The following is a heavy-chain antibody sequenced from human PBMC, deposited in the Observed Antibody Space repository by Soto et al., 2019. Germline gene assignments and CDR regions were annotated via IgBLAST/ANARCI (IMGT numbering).Heavy chain of an antibody. CDR1: GFTISSYA. J-gene: IGHJ4*02. CDR3: AKRASAAYND. D-gene: IGHD2-2*01. V-gene: IGHV3-23*01. CDR2: ISGSGGST. Sequence: GESLRLSCAGSGFTISSYALRCVRRAPGKGLEWGSAISGSGGSTYYADSVKGRFTISRDNSKNQLYLQMNSLRAEDTAVYYCAKRASAAYNDWGQGTLVTVSS.